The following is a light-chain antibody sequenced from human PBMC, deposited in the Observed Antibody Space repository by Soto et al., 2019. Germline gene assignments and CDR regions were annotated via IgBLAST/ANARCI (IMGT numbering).Light chain of an antibody. J-gene: IGLJ3*02. CDR1: SSDVGGYNY. Sequence: QSVLTQPRSVSGSPGQSVTISCTGTSSDVGGYNYVSWYQQHPGKAPKLMIYDVSKRPSGVPDRFSGSKSGNTASLTISGLQAEDEADYYCCSYAGSYTWVFGGGTQLNV. CDR3: CSYAGSYTWV. V-gene: IGLV2-11*01. CDR2: DVS.